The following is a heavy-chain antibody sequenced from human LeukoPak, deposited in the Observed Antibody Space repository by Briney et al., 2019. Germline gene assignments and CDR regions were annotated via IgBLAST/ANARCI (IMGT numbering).Heavy chain of an antibody. J-gene: IGHJ4*02. CDR2: IYHSGRT. CDR3: ARAGGGYYDSSGYQS. V-gene: IGHV4-38-2*02. D-gene: IGHD3-22*01. Sequence: SETLSLTCTVSGYSISSGYYWGWIRQPPGKGQEWIGSIYHSGRTYYSPSLKSRVTISVDTSKNQFSLKLSAVTAADTAVYYCARAGGGYYDSSGYQSWGQGTLVTVSS. CDR1: GYSISSGYY.